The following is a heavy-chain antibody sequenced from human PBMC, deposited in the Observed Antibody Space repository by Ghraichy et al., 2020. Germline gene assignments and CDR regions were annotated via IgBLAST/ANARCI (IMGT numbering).Heavy chain of an antibody. Sequence: GGSLRLSCSASGFSFSIHDMFWVRQAPGKGLECVSAITASGATTFYADSVKDRFTISRDNSKNTLYLQMSSVTTEDTAVYYCAAKGSRGYYDYWGQGTLVPVSS. CDR1: GFSFSIHD. V-gene: IGHV3-64D*06. J-gene: IGHJ4*02. CDR2: ITASGATT. D-gene: IGHD3-22*01. CDR3: AAKGSRGYYDY.